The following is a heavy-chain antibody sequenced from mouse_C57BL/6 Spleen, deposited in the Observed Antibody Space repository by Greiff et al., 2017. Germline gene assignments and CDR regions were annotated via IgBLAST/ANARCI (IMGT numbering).Heavy chain of an antibody. V-gene: IGHV1-59*01. J-gene: IGHJ2*01. CDR2: IDPSDSYT. CDR3: ARGGYYPYYFDY. Sequence: VQLQQPGAELVRPGTSVKLSCKASGYTFTSYWMHWVKQRPGQGLEWIGVIDPSDSYTNYHQQFKGKATLTVDTSSSTAYMQLSSLTSEDSAVYCCARGGYYPYYFDYWGQGTTLTVSS. D-gene: IGHD2-3*01. CDR1: GYTFTSYW.